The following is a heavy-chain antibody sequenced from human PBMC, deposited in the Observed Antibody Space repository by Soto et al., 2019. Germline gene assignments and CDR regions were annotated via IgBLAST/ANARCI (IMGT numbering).Heavy chain of an antibody. Sequence: DVQVLESGGGLFQPGASLRLSCAASGFTFNNYAMRWVRQAPGKGLEWVATISGSGGTTYYADSVKGRFTISRDNSQNTLYHQMKRLRADDTALYHCAQDRRINQVASAFYYWGQGTLVTVSS. CDR3: AQDRRINQVASAFYY. CDR2: ISGSGGTT. D-gene: IGHD2-15*01. J-gene: IGHJ4*02. V-gene: IGHV3-23*01. CDR1: GFTFNNYA.